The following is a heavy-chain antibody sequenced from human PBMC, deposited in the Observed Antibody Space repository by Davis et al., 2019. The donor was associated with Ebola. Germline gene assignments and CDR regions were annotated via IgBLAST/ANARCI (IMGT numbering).Heavy chain of an antibody. CDR3: AKSAYSSNWYRNFDY. J-gene: IGHJ4*02. CDR2: ISGSGVDTT. D-gene: IGHD6-13*01. CDR1: GFTFSTYA. Sequence: GESLKISCAASGFTFSTYAMSWVRQAPGKGLEWVSAISGSGVDTTYYADSVKGRFTISRDNSKNTLYLQMHSLRAGDTAIYYCAKSAYSSNWYRNFDYWGRGTLVTVSS. V-gene: IGHV3-23*01.